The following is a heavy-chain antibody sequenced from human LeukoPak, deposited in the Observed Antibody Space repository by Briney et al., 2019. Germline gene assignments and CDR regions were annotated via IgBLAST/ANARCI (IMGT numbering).Heavy chain of an antibody. J-gene: IGHJ6*03. Sequence: GGSLRLSCAASGFTFSAYWMTWVRQAPGKGLAWVANIIEGGDVKYYVDSVKGRFTISRDNTKNSLYLQMNSLGPEDTAVYYCARDPYSGNYGNYYYYMDVWGKGTTVTISS. CDR1: GFTFSAYW. V-gene: IGHV3-7*01. CDR3: ARDPYSGNYGNYYYYMDV. CDR2: IIEGGDVK. D-gene: IGHD1-26*01.